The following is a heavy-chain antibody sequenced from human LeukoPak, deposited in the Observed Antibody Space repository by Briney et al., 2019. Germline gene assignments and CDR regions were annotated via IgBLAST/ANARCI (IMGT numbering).Heavy chain of an antibody. V-gene: IGHV1-3*04. Sequence: ASVKVSCKASGYTFISYAMHWVRQAPGQRLEWMGWINTGNGDTKYSQKFQGRVTITRDTSASTAYMELSSLRSEDTAVYYCARDLFVAAAPSAPGGQGPLVTVS. CDR3: ARDLFVAAAPSAP. D-gene: IGHD6-25*01. J-gene: IGHJ5*02. CDR2: INTGNGDT. CDR1: GYTFISYA.